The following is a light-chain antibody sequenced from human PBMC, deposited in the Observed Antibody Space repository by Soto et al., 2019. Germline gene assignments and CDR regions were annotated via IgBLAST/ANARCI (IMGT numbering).Light chain of an antibody. Sequence: QSVLTQPRSVSGPPGQSVTISCTGTSSDVGGYNYVSWYQQHPGKAPKFMIYDVSKRPSGVPDRFSGSKSGNTASLTISGLQAEDEADYYCCSYAGSYTWVFGGGTKVTVL. CDR1: SSDVGGYNY. J-gene: IGLJ3*02. V-gene: IGLV2-11*01. CDR2: DVS. CDR3: CSYAGSYTWV.